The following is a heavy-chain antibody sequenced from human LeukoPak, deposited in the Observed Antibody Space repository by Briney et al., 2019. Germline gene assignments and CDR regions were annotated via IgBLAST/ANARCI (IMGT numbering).Heavy chain of an antibody. D-gene: IGHD1-7*01. CDR3: TRDINWNYGY. CDR2: INPNSGGT. CDR1: GYTFTGHY. V-gene: IGHV1-2*02. J-gene: IGHJ4*02. Sequence: ASVKVSCKASGYTFTGHYMHWVRQAPGQGLEWMGWINPNSGGTNYAQKFQGRVTMTRDTSISTAYMELSRLTSDDTAVYYCTRDINWNYGYWGQGTLVTVSS.